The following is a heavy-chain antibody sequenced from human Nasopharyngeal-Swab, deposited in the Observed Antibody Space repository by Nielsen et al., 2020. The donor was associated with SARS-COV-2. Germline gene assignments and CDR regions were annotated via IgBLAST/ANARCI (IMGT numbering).Heavy chain of an antibody. D-gene: IGHD5-24*01. CDR1: GFIFSASA. V-gene: IGHV3-73*01. CDR3: TTKGRDGIMSLNQPH. CDR2: IGDKDHNYAT. Sequence: GGSLRLSCAASGFIFSASAIHWVRQASGKGMEWVGRIGDKDHNYATTYGAAVQGRFTISRDASESTLFMQMNSLKTEDTGIYYCTTKGRDGIMSLNQPHWGRGTLVTVSS. J-gene: IGHJ4*02.